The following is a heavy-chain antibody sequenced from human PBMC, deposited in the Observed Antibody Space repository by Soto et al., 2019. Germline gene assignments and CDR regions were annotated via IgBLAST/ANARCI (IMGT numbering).Heavy chain of an antibody. D-gene: IGHD5-18*01. Sequence: EVQLVESGGGLVEPGKSLRLSCVVSGFTYEDFAMHWVRQAPGKGLEWVSGISWNSASTGYADSVTGRFTISRDNAKNSLYLQMRNLTGDDTAMYYCVKDFRRYTNGMDVWGQGTTVIVSS. CDR3: VKDFRRYTNGMDV. CDR2: ISWNSAST. CDR1: GFTYEDFA. V-gene: IGHV3-9*01. J-gene: IGHJ6*02.